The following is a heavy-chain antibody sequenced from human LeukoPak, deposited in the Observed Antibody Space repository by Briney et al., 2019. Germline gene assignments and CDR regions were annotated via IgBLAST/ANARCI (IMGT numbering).Heavy chain of an antibody. D-gene: IGHD3-3*01. CDR2: ISYDGSNK. CDR3: AKGSMITIFGVVSGSAFDI. CDR1: GFTFSSYG. V-gene: IGHV3-30*18. Sequence: PGRSLRLSCAASGFTFSSYGMHWVRQAPGKGLEWVAVISYDGSNKYYADSVKGRFTISRDNSKNTLYLQMSSLRAEDTAVYYCAKGSMITIFGVVSGSAFDIWGQGTMVTVSS. J-gene: IGHJ3*02.